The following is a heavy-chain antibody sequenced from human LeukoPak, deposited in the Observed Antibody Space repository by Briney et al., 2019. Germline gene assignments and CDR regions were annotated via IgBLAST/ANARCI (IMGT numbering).Heavy chain of an antibody. CDR2: INPNNGGT. V-gene: IGHV1-2*02. Sequence: ASVKVSCKASGYTFTGYYMHWVRQAPGQGLEWMGWINPNNGGTNYAQKFQGRVTMTRDTSISTAYMGLSRLRSDDTAVYYCARDGSYDLRRDYWGQGTLVTVSS. D-gene: IGHD3-10*01. CDR3: ARDGSYDLRRDY. CDR1: GYTFTGYY. J-gene: IGHJ4*02.